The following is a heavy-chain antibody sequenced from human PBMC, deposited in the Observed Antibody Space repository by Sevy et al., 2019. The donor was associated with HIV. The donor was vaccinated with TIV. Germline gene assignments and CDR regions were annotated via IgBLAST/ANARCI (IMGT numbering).Heavy chain of an antibody. D-gene: IGHD3-22*01. CDR1: GGSISSYY. V-gene: IGHV4-59*01. Sequence: SETLSLTCTVSGGSISSYYWSWIRQPPGKGLEWIGYIYYSGSTNSNPSLKSRVTISVDTSKNQFSLKLSSVTAADTAVYYCARGQYYDSSVYYYGGYYFDYWGQGTLVTVSS. J-gene: IGHJ4*02. CDR3: ARGQYYDSSVYYYGGYYFDY. CDR2: IYYSGST.